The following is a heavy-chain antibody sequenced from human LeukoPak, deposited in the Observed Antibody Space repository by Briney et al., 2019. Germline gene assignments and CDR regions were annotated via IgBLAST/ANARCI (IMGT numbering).Heavy chain of an antibody. D-gene: IGHD6-13*01. Sequence: SETLSLTCTVSGGSISSSSYYWGWIRQPPGKGLEWIGSIYYSGSTYYNPSLKSRVTISVDTSKNQFSLKLSSVTAADTAVYYCARVLTGYSSSWYEPYYYYYMDVWGKGTTVTVSS. J-gene: IGHJ6*03. CDR2: IYYSGST. CDR1: GGSISSSSYY. CDR3: ARVLTGYSSSWYEPYYYYYMDV. V-gene: IGHV4-39*07.